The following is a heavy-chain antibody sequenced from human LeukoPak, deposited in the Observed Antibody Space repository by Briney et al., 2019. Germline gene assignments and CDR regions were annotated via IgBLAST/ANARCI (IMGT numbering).Heavy chain of an antibody. CDR2: IYYSGST. CDR1: GGSISSYY. D-gene: IGHD1-1*01. Sequence: PSETLSLTCTVSGGSISSYYWSWIRQPPGKALEWIGYIYYSGSTNYNPSLKSRVTISVDTSKNQFSLKLSSVTAADTAVYYCARAGNWNDFDYYYGMDVWGQGTTVTVSS. V-gene: IGHV4-59*01. CDR3: ARAGNWNDFDYYYGMDV. J-gene: IGHJ6*02.